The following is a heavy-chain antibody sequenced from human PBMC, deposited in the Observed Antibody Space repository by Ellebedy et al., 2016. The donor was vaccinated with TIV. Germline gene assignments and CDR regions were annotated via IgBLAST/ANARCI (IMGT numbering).Heavy chain of an antibody. J-gene: IGHJ4*02. D-gene: IGHD7-27*01. CDR3: ARASTGVALSCFDY. CDR2: MNPNSGNT. CDR1: GYTFTSYY. V-gene: IGHV1-8*03. Sequence: ASVKVSCKASGYTFTSYYIHWVRQAPGQGLEWMGWMNPNSGNTGYAQTFQGRLTITRDTSARTAYMELSSLRPEDTALYYCARASTGVALSCFDYWGQGTLVTVSS.